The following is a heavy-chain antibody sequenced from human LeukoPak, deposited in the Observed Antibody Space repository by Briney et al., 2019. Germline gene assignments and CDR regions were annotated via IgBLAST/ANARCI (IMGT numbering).Heavy chain of an antibody. V-gene: IGHV1-69*13. CDR3: ARARGDIVVVPAAIWFDP. CDR1: GGTFSSYA. Sequence: SVKVSCKASGGTFSSYAISWVRQAPGQGLEWMGGIIPIFGTANYAQKFQGRVTITADESTSTAYMELSRLRSDDTAVYYCARARGDIVVVPAAIWFDPWGQGTLVAVSS. D-gene: IGHD2-2*01. CDR2: IIPIFGTA. J-gene: IGHJ5*02.